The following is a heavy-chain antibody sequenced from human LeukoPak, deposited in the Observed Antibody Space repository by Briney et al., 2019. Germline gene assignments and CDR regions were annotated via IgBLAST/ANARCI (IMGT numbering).Heavy chain of an antibody. CDR3: ARGEKDWEYYFDY. D-gene: IGHD3/OR15-3a*01. J-gene: IGHJ4*02. CDR2: IYYSGST. Sequence: SETLSLTCAVYGGSFSGYYWSWIRQPPGKGLEWIGYIYYSGSTNYSPSLKSRVTISVDTSKNQFSLKLSSVTAADTAVYYCARGEKDWEYYFDYWGQGTLVTVSS. CDR1: GGSFSGYY. V-gene: IGHV4-59*01.